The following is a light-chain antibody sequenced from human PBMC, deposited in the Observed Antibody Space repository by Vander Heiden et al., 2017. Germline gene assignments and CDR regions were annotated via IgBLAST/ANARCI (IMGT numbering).Light chain of an antibody. CDR2: KES. CDR1: ALPKQY. V-gene: IGLV3-25*03. Sequence: SYELTQPPPASASPGQTARITCSGDALPKQYAYWYQQKPGQAPVLVTYKESERPSGIPERFSGSSSGTTVTLTIRGVQAEDEADYYCQSADSSGTYYVFGTGTKVTVL. CDR3: QSADSSGTYYV. J-gene: IGLJ1*01.